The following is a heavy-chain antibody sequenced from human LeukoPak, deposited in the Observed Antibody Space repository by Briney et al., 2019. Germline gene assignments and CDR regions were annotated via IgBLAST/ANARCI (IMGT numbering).Heavy chain of an antibody. CDR3: ARGPDIQYYFDY. CDR1: VFTFSSYS. D-gene: IGHD3-9*01. CDR2: ISSSSSYI. J-gene: IGHJ4*02. V-gene: IGHV3-21*01. Sequence: GGSLRLSCAASVFTFSSYSMNWVRQAPGKGLEWVSSISSSSSYIYYADSVKGRFTISRDNAKNSLYLQMNSLRAEDTAVYYCARGPDIQYYFDYWGQGTLVTVSS.